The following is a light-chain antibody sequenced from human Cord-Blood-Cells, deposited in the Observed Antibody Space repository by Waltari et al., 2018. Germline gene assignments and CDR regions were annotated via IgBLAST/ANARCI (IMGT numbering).Light chain of an antibody. J-gene: IGKJ2*01. V-gene: IGKV1-27*01. CDR3: QKYNRAPPQGFT. CDR2: PAS. Sequence: DIQMTKSPSSLSASVGDRVTITCRASQGISNYLAWYQQKQGKVPKLLIYPASTLQSGVPSRFSGIGSGTDFTLTIISLQPEDVAAYSSQKYNRAPPQGFTFGQGTKLEIK. CDR1: QGISNY.